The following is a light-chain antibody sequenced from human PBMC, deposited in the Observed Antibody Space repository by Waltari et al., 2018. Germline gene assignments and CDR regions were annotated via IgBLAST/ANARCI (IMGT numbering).Light chain of an antibody. V-gene: IGKV3D-15*01. CDR1: QSVNRN. CDR3: QQSIQWPYT. Sequence: DIAMTQSPATLCLSPGERATLSCRASQSVNRNLAWYQQKPGQPPRLLIYGVSSRATGIPDRFTGSGSGMEFTLTISSLEPEDVGIYHCQQSIQWPYTFGQGTKVEIK. CDR2: GVS. J-gene: IGKJ2*01.